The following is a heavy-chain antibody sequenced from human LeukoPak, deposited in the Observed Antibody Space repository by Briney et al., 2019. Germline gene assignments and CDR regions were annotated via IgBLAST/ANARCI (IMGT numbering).Heavy chain of an antibody. J-gene: IGHJ5*02. CDR2: INPTGGST. CDR3: ARDNSVGDNAWWFDP. V-gene: IGHV1-46*01. D-gene: IGHD1-26*01. CDR1: GYTFTSYY. Sequence: ASVKVSCKASGYTFTSYYMHWVREAPGQGLEWMGLINPTGGSTGYAQKFQGRVTMTRDMSTSTDYMELSSLRSEDTAIYYCARDNSVGDNAWWFDPWGQGTLVTVSS.